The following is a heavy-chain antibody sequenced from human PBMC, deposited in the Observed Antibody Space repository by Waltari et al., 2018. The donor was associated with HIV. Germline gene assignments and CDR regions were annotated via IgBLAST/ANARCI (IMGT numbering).Heavy chain of an antibody. CDR2: IRNKAAAYTT. CDR3: AKMTGF. CDR1: GFTLSDSY. Sequence: EVQLVESGGGLVQPGGSLRLSCAASGFTLSDSYMTWVRQAPGKGLEWLGRIRNKAAAYTTEYAASVKGRFTISRDDGKNSVYLQMNSLKTEDTAVYYCAKMTGFWGQGTLVTVSS. J-gene: IGHJ4*02. V-gene: IGHV3-72*01.